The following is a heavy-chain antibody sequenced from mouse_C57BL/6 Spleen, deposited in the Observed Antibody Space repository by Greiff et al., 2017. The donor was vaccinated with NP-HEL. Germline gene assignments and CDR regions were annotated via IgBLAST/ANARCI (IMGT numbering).Heavy chain of an antibody. CDR3: ARTQLRLRGNFDY. J-gene: IGHJ2*01. CDR1: GYTFTDYN. V-gene: IGHV1-18*01. Sequence: EVQLQQSGPELVKPGASVKIPCKASGYTFTDYNMDWVKQSHGKSLEWIGDINPNNGGTIYNQKFKGKATLTVDKSSSTAYMELRSLTSEDTAVYYCARTQLRLRGNFDYWGQGTTLTVSS. CDR2: INPNNGGT. D-gene: IGHD3-2*02.